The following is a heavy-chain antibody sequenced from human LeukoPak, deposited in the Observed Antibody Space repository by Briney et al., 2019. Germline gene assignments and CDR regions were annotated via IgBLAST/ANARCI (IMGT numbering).Heavy chain of an antibody. J-gene: IGHJ3*02. CDR2: IYYSGST. CDR3: ARDRFIGGLAIDI. V-gene: IGHV4-59*01. CDR1: GGSISSYY. Sequence: SETLSLTYTVSGGSISSYYWSWIRQPPGKGLEWIGYIYYSGSTNYNPSLKSRVTISVDTSKNQFSLKLSSVTAADTAVYYCARDRFIGGLAIDIWGQGTMVTVSS. D-gene: IGHD3-16*01.